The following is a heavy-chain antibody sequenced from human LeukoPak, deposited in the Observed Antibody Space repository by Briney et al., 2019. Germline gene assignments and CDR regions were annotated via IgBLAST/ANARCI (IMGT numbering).Heavy chain of an antibody. Sequence: GGSLRLSCAASGFTFSGYAMSWVRQAPGKGLEWVSAISGSGGSTYYADSVKGRFTVSRDNSKNTLYLQVNSLRAEDTAVYYCAKASSLRGYQAYFDYWGQGTLVTVSS. V-gene: IGHV3-23*01. J-gene: IGHJ4*02. D-gene: IGHD5-12*01. CDR3: AKASSLRGYQAYFDY. CDR2: ISGSGGST. CDR1: GFTFSGYA.